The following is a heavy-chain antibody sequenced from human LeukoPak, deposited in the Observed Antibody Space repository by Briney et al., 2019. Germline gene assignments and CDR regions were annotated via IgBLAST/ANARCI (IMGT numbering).Heavy chain of an antibody. Sequence: GGSLRLSCAASGFTYTKHAMHWVRQAPGKGLEWVAVISYDGSNKKYADSVKGRFTISRDNSKNTLYLQMNSLRAEDTAVYYCAKDGWELLLDYWGQGTLVTVSS. D-gene: IGHD1-26*01. CDR1: GFTYTKHA. J-gene: IGHJ4*02. V-gene: IGHV3-30*04. CDR2: ISYDGSNK. CDR3: AKDGWELLLDY.